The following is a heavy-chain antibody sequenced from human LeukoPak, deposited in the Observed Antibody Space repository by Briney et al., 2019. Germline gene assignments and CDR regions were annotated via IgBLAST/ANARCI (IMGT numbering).Heavy chain of an antibody. Sequence: ASVKVSCKASAYTFTSYAISWVRQAPGQGLEWMGWISAYNGNTNYARKFQDRVTMTTDTSASTAYMEVRGLRSDDTAVYFCARDSWLRPEASDDWGQGTLVTVSS. J-gene: IGHJ4*02. D-gene: IGHD5-12*01. CDR3: ARDSWLRPEASDD. CDR2: ISAYNGNT. V-gene: IGHV1-18*01. CDR1: AYTFTSYA.